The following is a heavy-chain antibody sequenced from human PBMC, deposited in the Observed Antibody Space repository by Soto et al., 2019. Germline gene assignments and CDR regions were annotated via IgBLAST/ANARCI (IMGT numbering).Heavy chain of an antibody. V-gene: IGHV4-30-4*08. Sequence: TMSHTCTVGGGSISYEYFHWHWKRTSPGQGLEWIGYIHYSGSIIYNPSFKSRVTISVDTSKNQFSLQLSSVTAADTAVYFCAREDDGGDRDYYGLDVWGQGTTVTVSS. CDR3: AREDDGGDRDYYGLDV. CDR1: GGSISYEYFH. CDR2: IHYSGSI. J-gene: IGHJ6*02. D-gene: IGHD2-21*02.